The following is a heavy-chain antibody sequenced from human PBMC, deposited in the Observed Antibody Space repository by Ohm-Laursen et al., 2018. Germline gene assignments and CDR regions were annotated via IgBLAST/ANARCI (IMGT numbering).Heavy chain of an antibody. CDR1: GFTFSSYG. V-gene: IGHV3-30*18. Sequence: SLRLSCTASGFTFSSYGMHWVRQAPGKGLEWVAVISYDGSNKYYADSVKGRFTISRDNSKNTLYLQMNSLRAEDTAVYYCAKDEDLAAYYFDYWGQGTLVTVSS. J-gene: IGHJ4*02. CDR2: ISYDGSNK. CDR3: AKDEDLAAYYFDY. D-gene: IGHD6-19*01.